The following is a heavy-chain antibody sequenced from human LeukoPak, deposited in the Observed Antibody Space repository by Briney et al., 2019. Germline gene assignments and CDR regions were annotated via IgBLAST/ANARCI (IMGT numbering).Heavy chain of an antibody. CDR1: GFTFSSYA. D-gene: IGHD5-18*01. CDR2: IRSKAYGGTT. CDR3: TRTTWIQLWLDAFDI. Sequence: SLRLSCAASGFTFSSYAMSWVRQAPGKGLEWVGFIRSKAYGGTTEYAASVKGRFTISRDDSKSIAYLQMNSLKTEDTAVYYCTRTTWIQLWLDAFDIWGQGTMVTVSS. J-gene: IGHJ3*02. V-gene: IGHV3-49*04.